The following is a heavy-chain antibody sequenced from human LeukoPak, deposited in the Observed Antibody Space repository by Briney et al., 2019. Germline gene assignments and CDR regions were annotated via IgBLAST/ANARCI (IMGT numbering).Heavy chain of an antibody. D-gene: IGHD3-22*01. CDR2: INPNSGGT. V-gene: IGHV1-2*06. J-gene: IGHJ4*02. CDR1: GYTFTGYY. Sequence: ASVKVSCKASGYTFTGYYMHWVRQAPGQGLEWMGRINPNSGGTNYAQKFQGRVTVTRDTSISTAYMELSRLRSDDTAVYYCARIVYDSSGIYWGQGTLVTVSS. CDR3: ARIVYDSSGIY.